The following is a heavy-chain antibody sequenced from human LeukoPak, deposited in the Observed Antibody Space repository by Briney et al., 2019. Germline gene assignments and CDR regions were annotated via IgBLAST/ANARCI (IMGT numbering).Heavy chain of an antibody. Sequence: GGSLRLSCAASGFTFSSYTMNWVRQTPGKGLEWVSFISSGSSDIYYADSVKGRFTISRDNAKNSLYLQMNSLRADDTAVYYCARDSSIDDWGQGTLVTVSS. V-gene: IGHV3-21*01. CDR2: ISSGSSDI. J-gene: IGHJ4*02. CDR1: GFTFSSYT. CDR3: ARDSSIDD.